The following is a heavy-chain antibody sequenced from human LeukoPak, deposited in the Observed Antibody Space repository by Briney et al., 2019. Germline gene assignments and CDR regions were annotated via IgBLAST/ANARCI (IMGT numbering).Heavy chain of an antibody. V-gene: IGHV3-30*02. D-gene: IGHD3-10*01. CDR1: GFTFDDYA. CDR3: AKEDWDYGSGSYVDY. Sequence: GGSLRLSCAASGFTFDDYAMHWVRQAPGKGLEWVAFIRYDGSNKYYADSVKGRFTISRDNSKNTLYLQMNSLRAEDTAVYYCAKEDWDYGSGSYVDYWGQGTLVTVSS. CDR2: IRYDGSNK. J-gene: IGHJ4*02.